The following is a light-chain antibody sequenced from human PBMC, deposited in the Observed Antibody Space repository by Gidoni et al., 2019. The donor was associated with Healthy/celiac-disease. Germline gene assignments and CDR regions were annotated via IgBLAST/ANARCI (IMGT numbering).Light chain of an antibody. V-gene: IGKV1-39*01. CDR3: QQSYSTPRT. Sequence: DIQMTQSPSSLSASVGDRVTITCRASQTISSYLNWYQQKPGKAPKLLIYAASSLQTGVPSRFSGSGSRTDFTLTISSLQPEDFATYYCQQSYSTPRTFGQGTKAEIK. CDR2: AAS. CDR1: QTISSY. J-gene: IGKJ1*01.